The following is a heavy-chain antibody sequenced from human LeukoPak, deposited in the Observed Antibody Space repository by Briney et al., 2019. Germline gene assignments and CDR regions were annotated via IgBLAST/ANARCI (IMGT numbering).Heavy chain of an antibody. D-gene: IGHD5-12*01. CDR1: GFSFSSYE. J-gene: IGHJ4*02. V-gene: IGHV3-48*03. Sequence: GGSLRLSCAASGFSFSSYEMNWVRQAPGKGLEWVSYSSSGGASIYYADSVKGRFTISRDNAKNSLYLQMNSLRDEDTAVYYCAREYSGVFDYWGQGTLVTVSS. CDR3: AREYSGVFDY. CDR2: SSSGGASI.